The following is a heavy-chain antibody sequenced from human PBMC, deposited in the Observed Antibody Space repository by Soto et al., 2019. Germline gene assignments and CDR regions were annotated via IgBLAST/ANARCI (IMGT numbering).Heavy chain of an antibody. CDR3: AREPVGGLGASKV. V-gene: IGHV1-2*04. D-gene: IGHD3-10*01. CDR2: INPNSGGT. CDR1: GYTFTDYY. Sequence: SVQVSCKASGYTFTDYYIHWVRQAPGQGLEWMGWINPNSGGTNYAQKFQGWVTMTRDTSISTAYMELSRLTSDDTAVYYCAREPVGGLGASKVWGQGTMVTVSS. J-gene: IGHJ3*01.